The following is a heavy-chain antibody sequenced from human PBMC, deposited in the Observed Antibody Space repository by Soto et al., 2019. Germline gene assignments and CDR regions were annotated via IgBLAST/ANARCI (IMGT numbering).Heavy chain of an antibody. CDR1: GFTFNTYG. CDR2: ISYDGNNK. CDR3: AKDSGRGSADYYFDY. D-gene: IGHD3-10*01. J-gene: IGHJ4*02. V-gene: IGHV3-30*18. Sequence: GGSLRLSCAASGFTFNTYGMHWVRQAPGKGLERVAVISYDGNNKYHADSVKGRFTISRDNSKNTLYLQMNSLRAEDTAVYYCAKDSGRGSADYYFDYWGQGTLVPVS.